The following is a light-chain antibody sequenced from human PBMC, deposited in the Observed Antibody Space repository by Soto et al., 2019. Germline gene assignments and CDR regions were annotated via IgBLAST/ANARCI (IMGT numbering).Light chain of an antibody. CDR2: GAS. CDR3: QQYATSPRT. CDR1: QSVTSNH. V-gene: IGKV3-20*01. J-gene: IGKJ4*01. Sequence: EIVMTQSPATLSVSPGERATLSCRASQSVTSNHLVWYQQMPGQAPRLLIGGASRRATGVPDRFTGSGSGTDFYLTIDRLEPEDAAMYDCQQYATSPRTFGGGTKVEIK.